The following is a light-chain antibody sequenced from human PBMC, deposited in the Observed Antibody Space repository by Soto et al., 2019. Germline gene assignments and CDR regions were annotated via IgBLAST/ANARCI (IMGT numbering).Light chain of an antibody. CDR1: QSINDW. CDR2: RAS. CDR3: QQYNGT. Sequence: DIQMTQSPSTLSASVEERVTNTCQASQSINDWLAWYQQKAGKATNLLIYRASNLESGVPSRFSGSGFGTEFTLTISSLQPDDFATYYCQQYNGTFGQGTKV. J-gene: IGKJ1*01. V-gene: IGKV1-5*03.